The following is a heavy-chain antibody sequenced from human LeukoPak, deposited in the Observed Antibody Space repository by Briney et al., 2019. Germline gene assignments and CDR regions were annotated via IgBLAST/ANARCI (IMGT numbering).Heavy chain of an antibody. Sequence: GSLRLSCAASGFTFNNYATYWVRQAPGKGLEWVAGIFGSGGSAHYAGSVKGRFTIFRDNSKNTVYLQMNSLRAEDAAVYYCGKTTVGYSSGRYPGWPVDYWGQGTLVTVSS. V-gene: IGHV3-23*01. CDR1: GFTFNNYA. D-gene: IGHD6-19*01. J-gene: IGHJ4*02. CDR2: IFGSGGSA. CDR3: GKTTVGYSSGRYPGWPVDY.